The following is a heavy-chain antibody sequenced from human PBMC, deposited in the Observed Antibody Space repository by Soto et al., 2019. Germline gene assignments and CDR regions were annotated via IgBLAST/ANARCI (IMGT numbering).Heavy chain of an antibody. CDR1: GYSFTSYW. Sequence: GESLKISCKGSGYSFTSYWIGWVRQMPGKGLEWMGIIYPGDSDIRYSPSFQGQVTISADKSISTAYLQWSSLKASDTAMYYCARQQLASYNWFDPWGQGTLVTVSS. V-gene: IGHV5-51*01. CDR2: IYPGDSDI. D-gene: IGHD6-13*01. J-gene: IGHJ5*02. CDR3: ARQQLASYNWFDP.